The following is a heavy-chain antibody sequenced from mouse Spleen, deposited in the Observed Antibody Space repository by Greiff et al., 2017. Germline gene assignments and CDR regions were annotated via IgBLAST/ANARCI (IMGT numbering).Heavy chain of an antibody. D-gene: IGHD1-2*01. CDR3: ARVITTATVDY. Sequence: EVHLVESGGGLVKPGGSLKLSCAASGFTFSSYAMSWVRQTPEKRLEWVATISSGGSYTYYPDSVKGRFTISRDNAKNTLYLQMSSLRSEDTAMYYCARVITTATVDYWGQGTSVTVSS. V-gene: IGHV5-9-3*01. J-gene: IGHJ4*01. CDR1: GFTFSSYA. CDR2: ISSGGSYT.